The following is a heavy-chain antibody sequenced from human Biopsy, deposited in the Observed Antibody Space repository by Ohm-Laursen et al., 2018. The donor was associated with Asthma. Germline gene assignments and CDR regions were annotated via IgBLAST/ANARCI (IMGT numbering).Heavy chain of an antibody. CDR2: ISFDGSNE. CDR3: ARTHERWTSIQDDALDI. D-gene: IGHD4-23*01. Sequence: SLRLSCTASGFSFSNFGMHWVRQAPGKRLEWVAVISFDGSNEDYADSVKGRFTLSRDNSRNTLYLQMNSLRVEDTAIYYCARTHERWTSIQDDALDIWGQGTMVIVSS. V-gene: IGHV3-30*03. J-gene: IGHJ3*02. CDR1: GFSFSNFG.